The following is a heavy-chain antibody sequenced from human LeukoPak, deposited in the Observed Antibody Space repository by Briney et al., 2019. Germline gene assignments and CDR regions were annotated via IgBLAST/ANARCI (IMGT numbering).Heavy chain of an antibody. V-gene: IGHV3-21*01. CDR1: GFTFSSYS. CDR3: ARGPPIVVVVAAHDY. CDR2: ISSSSSYI. J-gene: IGHJ4*02. Sequence: GRSLRLSCAASGFTFSSYSMNWVRQAPGKGLEWVSSISSSSSYIYYADSVKGRFTISRDNAKNSLYLQMNSLRAEDTAVYYCARGPPIVVVVAAHDYWGQGTLVTVSS. D-gene: IGHD2-15*01.